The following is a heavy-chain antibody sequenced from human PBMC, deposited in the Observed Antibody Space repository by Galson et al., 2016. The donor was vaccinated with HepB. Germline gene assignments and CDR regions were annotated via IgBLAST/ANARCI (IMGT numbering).Heavy chain of an antibody. Sequence: SLRLSCAASGFTFSWFGMHWVRQAPGKGLEWVAAISYDGVAVILYDASDKYYADSVKGRFTISRDKSQNTLCPQMNSLRPEDTAAYHCARRWAYDRTIIDYWGQGTLVTVSS. CDR3: ARRWAYDRTIIDY. D-gene: IGHD3-22*01. V-gene: IGHV3-30*03. CDR1: GFTFSWFG. CDR2: ILYDASDK. J-gene: IGHJ4*02.